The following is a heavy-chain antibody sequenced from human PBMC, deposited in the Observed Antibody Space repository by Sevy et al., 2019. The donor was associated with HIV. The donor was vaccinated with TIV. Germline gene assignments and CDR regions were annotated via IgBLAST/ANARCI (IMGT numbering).Heavy chain of an antibody. J-gene: IGHJ5*02. Sequence: GGSLRLSCAASGFTFSSYAMHWVRQAPGKGLEWVAVISYDGSNKYYADSVKGRFTISRDNSKNTLYLQMNSLRAEDTAVYYCARDPDYGDYGYWFDPWGQGTLVTVSS. CDR2: ISYDGSNK. CDR3: ARDPDYGDYGYWFDP. D-gene: IGHD4-17*01. CDR1: GFTFSSYA. V-gene: IGHV3-30*04.